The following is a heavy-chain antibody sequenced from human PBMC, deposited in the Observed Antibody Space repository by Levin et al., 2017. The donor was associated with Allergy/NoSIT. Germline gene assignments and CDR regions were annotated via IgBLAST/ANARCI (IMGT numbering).Heavy chain of an antibody. CDR1: GGSFSGYY. Sequence: SETLSLTCAVYGGSFSGYYWSWIRQPPGKGLEWIGEINHSGSTNYNPSLKSRVTISVDTSKNQFSLKLSSVTAADTAVYYCARGVQLERRDAFDIWGQGTMVTVSS. V-gene: IGHV4-34*01. J-gene: IGHJ3*02. CDR2: INHSGST. CDR3: ARGVQLERRDAFDI. D-gene: IGHD1-1*01.